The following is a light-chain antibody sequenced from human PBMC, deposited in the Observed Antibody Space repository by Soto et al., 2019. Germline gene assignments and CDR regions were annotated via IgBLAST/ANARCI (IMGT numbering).Light chain of an antibody. J-gene: IGKJ2*01. CDR3: MQALQTPPAYT. CDR2: LGS. V-gene: IGKV2-28*01. CDR1: QSLLHSNGYNY. Sequence: DIVMTQSPLSLPVTPGEPASISCRSSQSLLHSNGYNYLDWYLQKPGQSPQPLIYLGSNRASGVPDRFSGSGSGTDFTLKISRVEAEDVGVYYCMQALQTPPAYTFGQGTKLEIK.